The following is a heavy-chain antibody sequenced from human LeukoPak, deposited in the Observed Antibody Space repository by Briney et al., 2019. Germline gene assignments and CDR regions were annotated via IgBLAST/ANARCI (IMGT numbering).Heavy chain of an antibody. Sequence: SETLSLTCAVYGGSFSGYYWSWIRQPPGKGLEWIGYIYYSGSTNYNPSLKSRVTISVDTSKNQFSLKLSSVTAADTAVYYCARDQTIFGSGGNYYYYMDVWGKGTTVTVSS. CDR2: IYYSGST. D-gene: IGHD3-3*01. V-gene: IGHV4-59*01. J-gene: IGHJ6*03. CDR1: GGSFSGYY. CDR3: ARDQTIFGSGGNYYYYMDV.